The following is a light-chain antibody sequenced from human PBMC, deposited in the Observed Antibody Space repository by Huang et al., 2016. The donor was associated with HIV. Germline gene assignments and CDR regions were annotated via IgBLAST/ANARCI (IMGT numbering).Light chain of an antibody. CDR1: QDISSY. Sequence: DIQMTQSPSSVSASVGERVTITCRASQDISSYVAWYQQKPGKAPKLLVYATSTLQSVVPSRFSGSSSGTEFTLTISSLQPEDFATYYCQQTDRFSITFGQGTRLEMK. J-gene: IGKJ5*01. V-gene: IGKV1-12*01. CDR3: QQTDRFSIT. CDR2: ATS.